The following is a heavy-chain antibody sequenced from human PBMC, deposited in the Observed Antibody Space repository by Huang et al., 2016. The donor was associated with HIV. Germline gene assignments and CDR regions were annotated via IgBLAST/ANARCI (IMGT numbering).Heavy chain of an antibody. Sequence: QVQLTQSGAEVKKPGASVKVSCKISGDTLTESSMHWVRQAPGKGFEWMGSFKPEDGERVDAQRFQGRVTMTEDTTTDTAYLELSSLRSEDTAVYYCATEGLWGEGNTLDYWGQGTLVTVSS. V-gene: IGHV1-24*01. CDR2: FKPEDGER. CDR3: ATEGLWGEGNTLDY. D-gene: IGHD3-10*01. CDR1: GDTLTESS. J-gene: IGHJ4*02.